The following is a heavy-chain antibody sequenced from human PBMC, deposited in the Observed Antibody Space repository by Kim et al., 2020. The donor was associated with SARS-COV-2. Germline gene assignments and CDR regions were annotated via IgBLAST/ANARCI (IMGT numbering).Heavy chain of an antibody. J-gene: IGHJ4*02. CDR3: ARTVDTAPFDY. CDR2: T. Sequence: TYYNPSLKSRVTISVDTSKNQFSLKLSSVTAADTAVYYCARTVDTAPFDYWGQGTLVTVSS. D-gene: IGHD5-18*01. V-gene: IGHV4-39*01.